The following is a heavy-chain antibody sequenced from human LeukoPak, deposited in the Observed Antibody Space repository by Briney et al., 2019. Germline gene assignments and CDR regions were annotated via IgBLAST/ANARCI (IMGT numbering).Heavy chain of an antibody. CDR1: GSTFSSYA. CDR3: AKGISSTSPTNWFDP. D-gene: IGHD2-2*01. CDR2: ISGSGGST. V-gene: IGHV3-23*01. J-gene: IGHJ5*02. Sequence: GGSLRLSCAASGSTFSSYAMSWVRQAPGKGLEWVSAISGSGGSTYYADSVKDRFTISRDNSKNTLYLQMNSLRAEDTAVYYCAKGISSTSPTNWFDPWGQGTLVTVSS.